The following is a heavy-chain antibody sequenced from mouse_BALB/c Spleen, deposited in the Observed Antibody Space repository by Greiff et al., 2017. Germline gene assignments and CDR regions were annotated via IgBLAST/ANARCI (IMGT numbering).Heavy chain of an antibody. J-gene: IGHJ4*01. D-gene: IGHD2-10*01. V-gene: IGHV5-6*01. Sequence: EVMLVESGGDLVKPGGSLKLSCAASGFTFSSYGMSWVRQTPDKRLEWVATISSGGSYTYYPDSVKGRFTISRDNAKNTLYLQMSSLKSEDTAMYYCARQGPYYGNYVDAMDYWGQGTSVTVSS. CDR2: ISSGGSYT. CDR1: GFTFSSYG. CDR3: ARQGPYYGNYVDAMDY.